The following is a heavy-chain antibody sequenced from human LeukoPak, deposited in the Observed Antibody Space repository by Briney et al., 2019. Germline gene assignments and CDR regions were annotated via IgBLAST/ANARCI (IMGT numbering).Heavy chain of an antibody. D-gene: IGHD4-23*01. Sequence: SETLSLTCTVSGGSISSYYWSWIRQPPGKGLEWIGYIYYSGSTNYNPSLKSRVTISVDTSKNQFSLKLSSVTAADTAVYYCARSKYYGGNPRLDYWGQGTLVTVSS. CDR3: ARSKYYGGNPRLDY. V-gene: IGHV4-59*08. CDR1: GGSISSYY. J-gene: IGHJ4*02. CDR2: IYYSGST.